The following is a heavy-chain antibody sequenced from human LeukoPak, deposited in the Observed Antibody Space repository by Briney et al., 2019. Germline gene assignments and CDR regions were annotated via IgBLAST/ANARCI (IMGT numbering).Heavy chain of an antibody. CDR2: NYSGGST. CDR1: GFTVSSNY. CDR3: ARKLIDYYDILTGHGGWFDP. D-gene: IGHD3-9*01. J-gene: IGHJ5*02. V-gene: IGHV3-53*01. Sequence: GGSLRLSCAASGFTVSSNYMSWVRQAPGKGLEWVSVNYSGGSTYYADSVKGRFTISRDNSKNTLYLQMNSLRAEDTAVYYCARKLIDYYDILTGHGGWFDPWGQGTLVTVSS.